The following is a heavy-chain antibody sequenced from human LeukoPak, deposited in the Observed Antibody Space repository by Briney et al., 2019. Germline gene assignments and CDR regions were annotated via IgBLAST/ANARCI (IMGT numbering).Heavy chain of an antibody. J-gene: IGHJ4*02. CDR3: ARAMVRGVRLFDY. Sequence: PSETLSLTCTVSGGSISSGGYYWSWIRQHPGKGLEWIGYIYYSGSTYYNPSLKSRVTISVDTSKNQFSLKLSSVTAADTAVYYCARAMVRGVRLFDYWGQGTLLTVSS. D-gene: IGHD3-10*01. V-gene: IGHV4-31*03. CDR1: GGSISSGGYY. CDR2: IYYSGST.